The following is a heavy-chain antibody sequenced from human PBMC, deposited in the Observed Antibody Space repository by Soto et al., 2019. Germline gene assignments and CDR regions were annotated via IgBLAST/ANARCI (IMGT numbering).Heavy chain of an antibody. V-gene: IGHV3-23*01. CDR3: AKHYGFHDAFDV. Sequence: GGSLRLSCAASGFTFRTYVMSWVRQAPGKGLEWVSAITGSGGSTYYADSVKVRFTISRDNSKNTLYLQMNSLRAEDTAVYYCAKHYGFHDAFDVWGQGTMVTVSS. CDR1: GFTFRTYV. CDR2: ITGSGGST. D-gene: IGHD3-3*01. J-gene: IGHJ3*01.